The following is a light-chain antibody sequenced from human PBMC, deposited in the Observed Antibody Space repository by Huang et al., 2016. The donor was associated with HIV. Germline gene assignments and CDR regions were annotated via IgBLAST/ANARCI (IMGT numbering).Light chain of an antibody. CDR1: QSLQHYNGYNY. J-gene: IGKJ3*01. CDR2: LAS. V-gene: IGKV2-28*01. Sequence: DIVMTQSPLSLSVTLGEPASISCRSSQSLQHYNGYNYLNWFLQKPGQSPQLMISLASNRASGVPDRFSGSASGADFRLKISRVEAEDVGVYYCMQVLQPPFAFGPGTKVDIK. CDR3: MQVLQPPFA.